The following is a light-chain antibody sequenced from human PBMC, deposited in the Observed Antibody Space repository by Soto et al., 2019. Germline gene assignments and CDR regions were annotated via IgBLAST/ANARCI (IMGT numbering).Light chain of an antibody. J-gene: IGLJ1*01. CDR3: SSYASGGTYV. CDR1: SSDVGGYNY. Sequence: QSVLTQPASVSGSPGQSITISCTGTSSDVGGYNYVSWYQQHPGKAPKLMIYEVSNRPSGVSNRFSGSKSGNTASLTISGLQAEDEADYYCSSYASGGTYVFGTGTKLTVL. CDR2: EVS. V-gene: IGLV2-14*01.